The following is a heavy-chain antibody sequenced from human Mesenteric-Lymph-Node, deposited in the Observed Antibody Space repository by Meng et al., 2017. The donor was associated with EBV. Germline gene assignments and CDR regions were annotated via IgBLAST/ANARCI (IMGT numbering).Heavy chain of an antibody. J-gene: IGHJ4*02. V-gene: IGHV4-4*02. CDR3: GTMVARWGAENPNDY. Sequence: GDLQEGGPERVRPAGALALDCGDLSGSSSSSHWWSWVRQPPGKGLEWIGDIYHSGSTNYSPSLKSRVTMSMDTSNNQFSLRLTSVTAADTAVYYCGTMVARWGAENPNDYWGQGILVTVSS. CDR1: SGSSSSSHW. CDR2: IYHSGST. D-gene: IGHD2-8*01.